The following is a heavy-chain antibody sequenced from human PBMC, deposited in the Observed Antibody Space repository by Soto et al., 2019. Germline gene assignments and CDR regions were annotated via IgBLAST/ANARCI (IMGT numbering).Heavy chain of an antibody. J-gene: IGHJ4*02. D-gene: IGHD3-10*01. CDR1: GGSISSSSYY. Sequence: ADTLSLTCTVSGGSISSSSYYWGWIRQPPGKGLEWIGSIYYSGSTYYNPSLKSRVTISVDTSKNQFSLKLSSVTAADTAVYYCARLRITMVRGANFDYWGQGTLVTVSS. CDR3: ARLRITMVRGANFDY. CDR2: IYYSGST. V-gene: IGHV4-39*01.